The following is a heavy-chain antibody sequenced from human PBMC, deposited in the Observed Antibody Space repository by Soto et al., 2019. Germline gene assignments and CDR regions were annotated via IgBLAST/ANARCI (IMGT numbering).Heavy chain of an antibody. Sequence: SETLSLTCAVYVGSFSGYYWSWIRQPPGKGLEWIGEINHRGSTNYNPSLKSRVIISVDTSKNQFSLKLSSVTAADTAVYYCAMDRRDAYSIYVMDVWGLGATVTVSS. CDR3: AMDRRDAYSIYVMDV. J-gene: IGHJ6*02. V-gene: IGHV4-34*01. D-gene: IGHD4-4*01. CDR2: INHRGST. CDR1: VGSFSGYY.